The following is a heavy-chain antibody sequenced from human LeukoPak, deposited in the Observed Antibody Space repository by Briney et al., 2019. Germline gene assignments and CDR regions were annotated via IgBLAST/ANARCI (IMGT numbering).Heavy chain of an antibody. V-gene: IGHV3-72*01. Sequence: GGSLRLSCAASGFTFSDHYIDWVRQAPGKGLEWVGRSRNKAKRYTTEHAASVKGRFTISRDDSRNSLFLQMDSLKTEDTAVYYCARVLTGKGFDYWGQGTLVTVSS. CDR2: SRNKAKRYTT. J-gene: IGHJ4*02. D-gene: IGHD4-23*01. CDR3: ARVLTGKGFDY. CDR1: GFTFSDHY.